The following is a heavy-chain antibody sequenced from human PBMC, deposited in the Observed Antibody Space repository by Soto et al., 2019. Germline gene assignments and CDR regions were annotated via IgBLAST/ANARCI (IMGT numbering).Heavy chain of an antibody. Sequence: SETLSLTCAVYGGSFSGYYWSWIRQPPGKGLEWIGEINHSGSTNYNPSLKSRVTISVDTSKNQFSLKLSSVTAADTAVYYCARSVSRIDDAFDIWGQGTMVTVSS. J-gene: IGHJ3*02. CDR1: GGSFSGYY. CDR3: ARSVSRIDDAFDI. V-gene: IGHV4-34*01. D-gene: IGHD2-15*01. CDR2: INHSGST.